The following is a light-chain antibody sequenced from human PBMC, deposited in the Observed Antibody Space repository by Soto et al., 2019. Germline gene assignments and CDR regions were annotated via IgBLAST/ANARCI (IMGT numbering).Light chain of an antibody. Sequence: QSALTQPRSVSGCPGQSVTISCTGTSSDVGGYNYVSWYQQHPGKAPKLMIYDVSKRPSGVPDRFSGSKSGNTASLTISGLQAEDEADYYCCSYAGSYFYVFGTGTKLTVL. J-gene: IGLJ1*01. CDR1: SSDVGGYNY. V-gene: IGLV2-11*01. CDR2: DVS. CDR3: CSYAGSYFYV.